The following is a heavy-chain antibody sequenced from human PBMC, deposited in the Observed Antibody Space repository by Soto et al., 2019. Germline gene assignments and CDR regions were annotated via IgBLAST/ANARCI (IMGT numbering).Heavy chain of an antibody. CDR3: ARGGHYDSSGYYYPGY. CDR2: IIPILGIA. Sequence: QVQLVQSGAEVKKPGSSVKVSCKASGGTFSSYTISWVRQAPGQGLEWMGRIIPILGIANYAQKFQGRVTITADKSTSTAYRELSSLRSEDTAVYYCARGGHYDSSGYYYPGYWGQGTLVTVSS. CDR1: GGTFSSYT. D-gene: IGHD3-22*01. V-gene: IGHV1-69*02. J-gene: IGHJ4*02.